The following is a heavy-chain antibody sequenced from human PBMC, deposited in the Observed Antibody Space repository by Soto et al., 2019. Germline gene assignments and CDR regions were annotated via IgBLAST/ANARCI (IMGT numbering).Heavy chain of an antibody. CDR1: GYTFTIYY. CDR2: MNPNSGNT. J-gene: IGHJ4*02. D-gene: IGHD3-10*01. V-gene: IGHV1-8*01. CDR3: ARDYGSGSYVDY. Sequence: ASVKVSCKASGYTFTIYYINWVRQATGQGLEWMGWMNPNSGNTGYAQKFQGRVTMTRNTSISTAYMELSSLRSEGTAVYYCARDYGSGSYVDYWGQGTLVTVSS.